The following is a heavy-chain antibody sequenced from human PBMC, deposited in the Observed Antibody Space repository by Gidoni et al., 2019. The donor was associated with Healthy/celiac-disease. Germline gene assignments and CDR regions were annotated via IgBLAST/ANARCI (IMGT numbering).Heavy chain of an antibody. CDR3: ARDKPDDFWSGQEGRGFDY. V-gene: IGHV3-21*01. J-gene: IGHJ4*02. Sequence: EVQLVESGGGLVKPGGSLRLSCAASGFTFSSYSMNWVRQAPGKGLEWVSSISSSSRYIYYADSVKGRFTISRDNAKNSLYLQMNSLRAEDTAVYYCARDKPDDFWSGQEGRGFDYWGQGTLVTVSS. D-gene: IGHD3-3*01. CDR1: GFTFSSYS. CDR2: ISSSSRYI.